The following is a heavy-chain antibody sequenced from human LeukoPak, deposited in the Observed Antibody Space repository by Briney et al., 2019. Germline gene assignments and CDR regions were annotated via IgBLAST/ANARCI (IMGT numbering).Heavy chain of an antibody. D-gene: IGHD3-9*01. CDR1: GGSISSYY. CDR3: ARGNFDWLPRDY. Sequence: SETLSLTCTVSGGSISSYYWSWIRQPPGKGLEWIGYIYYSGSTNYNPSPKSRVTISVDTSKNQFSLKLSSVTAADTAVYYCARGNFDWLPRDYWGQGALVTVSS. CDR2: IYYSGST. J-gene: IGHJ4*02. V-gene: IGHV4-59*08.